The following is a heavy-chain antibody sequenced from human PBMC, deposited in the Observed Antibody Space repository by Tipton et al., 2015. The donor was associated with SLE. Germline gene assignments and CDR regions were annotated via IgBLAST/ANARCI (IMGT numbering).Heavy chain of an antibody. Sequence: LSLTCTVSGGSISSGGYYWSWIRQHPGKGLEWIGYIYYSGSTYYNPSLKSRVTISVDTSKSQFSLKLSSVTAADTAVYYCARDRGTGTDAFDIWGQGTMVTVSS. CDR3: ARDRGTGTDAFDI. J-gene: IGHJ3*02. CDR1: GGSISSGGYY. CDR2: IYYSGST. D-gene: IGHD1/OR15-1a*01. V-gene: IGHV4-31*03.